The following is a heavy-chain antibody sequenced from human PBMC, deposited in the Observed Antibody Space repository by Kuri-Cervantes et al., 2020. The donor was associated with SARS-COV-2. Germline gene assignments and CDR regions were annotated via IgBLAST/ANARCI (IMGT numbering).Heavy chain of an antibody. Sequence: GVLKISCAASGFTFSSYWMSWVRQAPGKGLEWVANIKQDGSEKYYVDSVKGRFTISRDNAKNSLYLQMNSLRAEDTAVYYCARGSRYDYVWGSYRYTASWYFDLWGRGTLVTVSS. V-gene: IGHV3-7*01. J-gene: IGHJ2*01. CDR2: IKQDGSEK. CDR3: ARGSRYDYVWGSYRYTASWYFDL. CDR1: GFTFSSYW. D-gene: IGHD3-16*02.